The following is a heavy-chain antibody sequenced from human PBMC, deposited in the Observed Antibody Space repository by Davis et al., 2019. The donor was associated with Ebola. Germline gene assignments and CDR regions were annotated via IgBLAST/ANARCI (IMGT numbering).Heavy chain of an antibody. Sequence: GESLKISCAASGFTFSNAWMSWVRQAPGKGLEWVGRIKSKTDGGTTDYAAPVKGRFTISRDDSKDTLYLQRNSLKVEDTAVYFCTSLDYGMDVWGKGTMVAVSS. CDR1: GFTFSNAW. V-gene: IGHV3-15*01. CDR2: IKSKTDGGTT. J-gene: IGHJ6*04. CDR3: TSLDYGMDV.